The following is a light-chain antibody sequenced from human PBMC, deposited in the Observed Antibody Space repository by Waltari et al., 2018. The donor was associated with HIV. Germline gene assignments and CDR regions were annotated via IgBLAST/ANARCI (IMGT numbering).Light chain of an antibody. V-gene: IGKV1-5*03. J-gene: IGKJ4*01. CDR3: QQYNSYPLT. Sequence: DTQMTQSHDTLSASVGARVTIVCRANESLSSWLAWYQQRLGMRPKLLIYKASVLERGVSARFSGSGSGTNFALTISDLQADDVATYFCQQYNSYPLTFGGGTKVES. CDR2: KAS. CDR1: ESLSSW.